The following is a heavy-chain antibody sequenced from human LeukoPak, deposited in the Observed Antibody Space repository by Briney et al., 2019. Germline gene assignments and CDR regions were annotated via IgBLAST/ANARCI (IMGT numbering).Heavy chain of an antibody. CDR1: GFTFYDYA. D-gene: IGHD2-2*01. CDR3: AKDIRGYCSSTSCYGPSYFDY. V-gene: IGHV3-9*01. J-gene: IGHJ4*02. CDR2: ISWNSGSI. Sequence: GGSLRLSCAASGFTFYDYAMHWVRQASGKGLEWVSGISWNSGSISYADSVKGRFAISRDNAKNSLYLQMNSLRAEDTALYYCAKDIRGYCSSTSCYGPSYFDYWGQGTLVTVSS.